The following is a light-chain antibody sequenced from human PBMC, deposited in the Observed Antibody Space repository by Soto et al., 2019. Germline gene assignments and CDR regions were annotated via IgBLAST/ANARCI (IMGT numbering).Light chain of an antibody. CDR2: DAS. CDR1: QSISSW. Sequence: DMQMTHYPSTLSASAGDRVTITCRASQSISSWLAWYQQKAGKAPKPLIYDASTLESGVPSRFSGSGSGTEFTLTITSLQPDDFATYYCQQYNTYPETFGQATKVDI. CDR3: QQYNTYPET. V-gene: IGKV1-5*01. J-gene: IGKJ1*01.